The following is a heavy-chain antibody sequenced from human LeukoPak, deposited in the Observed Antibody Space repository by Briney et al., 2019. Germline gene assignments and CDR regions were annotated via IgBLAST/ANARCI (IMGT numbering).Heavy chain of an antibody. CDR1: NYPITSDYY. CDR3: GRAGFGTAYNRFYYYMDV. Sequence: PSETLSLTCEVSNYPITSDYYWVWIRQPPGQGREWLGQIFHSAIAHYNPSLKSRVTMSVDTSRSQFSVNLNSVTAADTAVYYCGRAGFGTAYNRFYYYMDVWGKGTTVTVSS. D-gene: IGHD3-10*01. CDR2: IFHSAIA. J-gene: IGHJ6*03. V-gene: IGHV4-38-2*01.